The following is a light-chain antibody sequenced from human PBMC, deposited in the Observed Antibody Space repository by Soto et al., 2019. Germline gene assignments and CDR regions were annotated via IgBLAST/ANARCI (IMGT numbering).Light chain of an antibody. CDR3: QQYGSSPLT. V-gene: IGKV3-20*01. CDR1: QSVSSSY. J-gene: IGKJ4*01. CDR2: GAS. Sequence: ITLKQSAAALSLISLEAATISGRASQSVSSSYLAWYQQKPGQAPRLLIYGASSRATGIPDRFSGSGSGTDFTLTISRLEPEDFAVYYCQQYGSSPLTFGGGTKVDIK.